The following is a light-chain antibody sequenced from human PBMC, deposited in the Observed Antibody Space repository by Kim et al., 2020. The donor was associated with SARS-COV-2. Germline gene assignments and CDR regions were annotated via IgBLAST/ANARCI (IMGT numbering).Light chain of an antibody. Sequence: PAPISCTSSQSLLSSDGNTYLNWFHQRPGQPPRPLIYKVSIRFSGVPDRFSGSGAGTFFTLRISRVEAEDVGVYYCMQATQFPWTFGQRAKVDIK. V-gene: IGKV2-24*01. CDR1: QSLLSSDGNTY. J-gene: IGKJ1*01. CDR2: KVS. CDR3: MQATQFPWT.